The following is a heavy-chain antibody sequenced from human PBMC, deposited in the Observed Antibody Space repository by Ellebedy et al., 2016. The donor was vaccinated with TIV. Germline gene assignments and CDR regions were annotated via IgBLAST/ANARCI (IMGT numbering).Heavy chain of an antibody. V-gene: IGHV4-31*03. CDR3: ARVLLPSYGLDV. CDR2: IYSTGTK. CDR1: GDSISSGNYY. J-gene: IGHJ6*02. Sequence: SETLSLXXTASGDSISSGNYYWSWIRQHPGKGLEWIAYIYSTGTKYYNPSLKSRVSISMDKSRNQLSLNLRSVTAADTAVYFCARVLLPSYGLDVWGQGTSVTISS.